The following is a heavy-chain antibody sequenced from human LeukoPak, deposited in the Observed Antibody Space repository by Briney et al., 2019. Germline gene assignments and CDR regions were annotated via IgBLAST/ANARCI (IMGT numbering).Heavy chain of an antibody. CDR3: ARHYYDSSGSLDWFDP. D-gene: IGHD3-22*01. V-gene: IGHV4-59*08. J-gene: IGHJ5*02. CDR1: GGSISSYY. Sequence: SETLSLTCTVSGGSISSYYWSWIRQPPGKGLEWIGYIYYSGSTNYNPSLKSRVTISVDTSKNQLSLKLSSVTAADTAVYYCARHYYDSSGSLDWFDPWGQGTLVTVSS. CDR2: IYYSGST.